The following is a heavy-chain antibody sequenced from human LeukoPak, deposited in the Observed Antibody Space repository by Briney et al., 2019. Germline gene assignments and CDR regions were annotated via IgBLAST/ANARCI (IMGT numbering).Heavy chain of an antibody. CDR1: GGSISSGGYY. V-gene: IGHV4-30-2*01. D-gene: IGHD6-6*01. J-gene: IGHJ4*02. CDR2: IYHSGST. CDR3: ARRQLVPTPGGKIDY. Sequence: PSETLSLTCTVSGGSISSGGYYWSWIRQPPGKGLEWIGYIYHSGSTYYNPSLKSRVTISVDRSKNQFSLKLSSVTAADTAVYYCARRQLVPTPGGKIDYWGQGTLVTVSS.